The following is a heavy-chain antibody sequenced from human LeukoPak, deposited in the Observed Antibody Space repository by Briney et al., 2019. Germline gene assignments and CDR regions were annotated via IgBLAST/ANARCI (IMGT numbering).Heavy chain of an antibody. J-gene: IGHJ6*03. Sequence: ASVKVSCKASGYTFTGYYIHWVRQAPGQGLELMGWINPNNGGTNYAQKFQGRVTMTRDTSVSTAYVELSRLRSDDTAVYYCARSSRPCSGGSCYLYSYYYHNMDVWGKGTTVTISS. D-gene: IGHD2-15*01. V-gene: IGHV1-2*02. CDR2: INPNNGGT. CDR3: ARSSRPCSGGSCYLYSYYYHNMDV. CDR1: GYTFTGYY.